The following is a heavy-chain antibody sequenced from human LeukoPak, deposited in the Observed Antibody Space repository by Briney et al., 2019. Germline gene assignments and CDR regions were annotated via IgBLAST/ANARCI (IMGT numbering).Heavy chain of an antibody. Sequence: SETLPLPRTVSGGSIFSYYWNWIRQPPGKGLEWIGYIYSNGITNYSPSLRSRRTISITTSKNQFSLRLRSVTAADTAIYYCARRAYYDSSGYYPTSGYYDLWAGGTLVTVSS. CDR3: ARRAYYDSSGYYPTSGYYDL. CDR1: GGSIFSYY. V-gene: IGHV4-4*08. J-gene: IGHJ2*01. CDR2: IYSNGIT. D-gene: IGHD3-22*01.